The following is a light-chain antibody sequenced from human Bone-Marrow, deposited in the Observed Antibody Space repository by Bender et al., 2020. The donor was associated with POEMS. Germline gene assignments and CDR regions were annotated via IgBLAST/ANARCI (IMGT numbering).Light chain of an antibody. V-gene: IGLV2-18*02. CDR3: SSYTSSSTRV. Sequence: QSALTQPPSVSGSPGQSVTISCTGTSSDVGGHNRVSWYQQPPGTAPKLMIYEISRRPSGVPDRFSGSKSGNTASLTISGLQAEDEADYYCSSYTSSSTRVFGTGTKVTVL. J-gene: IGLJ1*01. CDR2: EIS. CDR1: SSDVGGHNR.